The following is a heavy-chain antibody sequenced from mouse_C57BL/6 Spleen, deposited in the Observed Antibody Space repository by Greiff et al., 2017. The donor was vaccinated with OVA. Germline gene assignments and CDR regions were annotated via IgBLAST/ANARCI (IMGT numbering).Heavy chain of an antibody. CDR1: GINIKDYY. J-gene: IGHJ2*01. CDR3: ARGANLYYFDY. V-gene: IGHV14-2*01. D-gene: IGHD3-1*01. Sequence: EVQLKESGAELVKPGASVKLSCTASGINIKDYYMHWVKQRTEQGLEWIGRIDPEDGETKYAPKFQGKATLTADTSSNTAYLPLSSLTSEDTAVYYCARGANLYYFDYWGQGTTLTVSS. CDR2: IDPEDGET.